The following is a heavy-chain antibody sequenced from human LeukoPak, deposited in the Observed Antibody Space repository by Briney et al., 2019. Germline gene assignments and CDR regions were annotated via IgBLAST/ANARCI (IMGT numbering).Heavy chain of an antibody. CDR3: ARDGMAAARPGNLWFDP. V-gene: IGHV1-69*04. D-gene: IGHD6-6*01. CDR2: IIPIFGIA. CDR1: GGTFSSYA. Sequence: SVKVSCKASGGTFSSYAISWVRQASGQGLEWMGRIIPIFGIANYAQKFQGRVTITADKSTSTAYMELSSLRSEDTAVYYCARDGMAAARPGNLWFDPWGQGTLVTVSS. J-gene: IGHJ5*02.